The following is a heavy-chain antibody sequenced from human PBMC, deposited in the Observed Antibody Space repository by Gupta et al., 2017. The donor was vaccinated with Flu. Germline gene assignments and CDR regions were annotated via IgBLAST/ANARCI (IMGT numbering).Heavy chain of an antibody. CDR1: GVTFSSFA. CDR3: ARSVTYYDSYFDY. Sequence: QVQLVQSGAEVKKPGSSVKVSCKASGVTFSSFAISWVRQAPGQGLEWMGRIITMFRTANYAQKFQGRVTITADESTNTASMELSSLRSDDTAVYFCARSVTYYDSYFDYWGQGTLVTVSS. CDR2: IITMFRTA. J-gene: IGHJ4*02. V-gene: IGHV1-69*18. D-gene: IGHD1-26*01.